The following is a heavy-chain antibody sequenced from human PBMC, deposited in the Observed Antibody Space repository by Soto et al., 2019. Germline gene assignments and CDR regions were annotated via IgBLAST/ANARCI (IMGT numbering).Heavy chain of an antibody. CDR3: ARVWPYYDYVWGSYVFDY. D-gene: IGHD3-16*01. V-gene: IGHV4-30-4*01. Sequence: QVQLQESGPGLVKPSQTLSLTCTVSGGSISSGDYYWSWIRQPPGKGLEWIGYIYYSGSTYYNPSLKSRVTISVDPSKTQFSLKLSSGTAADTAVYYCARVWPYYDYVWGSYVFDYWGQGTLVTVSS. CDR2: IYYSGST. CDR1: GGSISSGDYY. J-gene: IGHJ4*02.